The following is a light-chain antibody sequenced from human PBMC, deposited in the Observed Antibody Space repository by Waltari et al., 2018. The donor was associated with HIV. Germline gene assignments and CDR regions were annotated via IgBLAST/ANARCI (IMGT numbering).Light chain of an antibody. Sequence: QSVLTQPPSVSAAPGQKVTISCSGSSSNLGTYHVSWYQVIPGTAPKLLIDENKKRPSVSPDRYSGSKSGTSATLGITGLQTGDEADYYCGAWDSSLTAADVVFGGGTKLTVL. J-gene: IGLJ2*01. CDR3: GAWDSSLTAADVV. CDR1: SSNLGTYH. CDR2: ENK. V-gene: IGLV1-51*02.